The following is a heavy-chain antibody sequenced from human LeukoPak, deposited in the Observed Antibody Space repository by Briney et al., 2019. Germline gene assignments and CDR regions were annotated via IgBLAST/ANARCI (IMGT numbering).Heavy chain of an antibody. CDR2: INPSGGST. Sequence: ASVKVSCKASGYTFTGYYMHWVRQAPGQGLEWMGIINPSGGSTSYAQKFQGRVTMTRDTSTSTVYMELSSLRSEDTAVYYCARDRTYSYGYGVTLDYWGQGTLVTVSS. J-gene: IGHJ4*02. V-gene: IGHV1-46*01. CDR3: ARDRTYSYGYGVTLDY. D-gene: IGHD5-18*01. CDR1: GYTFTGYY.